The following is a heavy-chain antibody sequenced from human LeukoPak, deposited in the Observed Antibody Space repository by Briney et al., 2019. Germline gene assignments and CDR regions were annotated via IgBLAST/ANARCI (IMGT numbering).Heavy chain of an antibody. CDR1: GGSISSYY. J-gene: IGHJ5*02. V-gene: IGHV4-59*12. D-gene: IGHD1-1*01. Sequence: PSETLSLTCTVSGGSISSYYWSWIRQPPGKGLEWIGYIYYSGSTNYNPSLKSRVTISVDTSKNQFSLKLSSVTAADTAVYYCARDGQRHNNWFDPWGQGTLVTVSS. CDR2: IYYSGST. CDR3: ARDGQRHNNWFDP.